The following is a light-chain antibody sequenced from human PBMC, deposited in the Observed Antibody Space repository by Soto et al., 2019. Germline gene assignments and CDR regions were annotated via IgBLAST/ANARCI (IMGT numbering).Light chain of an antibody. Sequence: EIVLTQSPGTLSLSPGERATLSCRASQSVSSSYLAWYQQKPGQAPRLLIYGASSRATGIPDRFSGSASGTDFTLTITGLEPEDFAVYYCQQRSNWPPITFGQGTRLEIK. CDR1: QSVSSSY. V-gene: IGKV3D-20*02. J-gene: IGKJ5*01. CDR2: GAS. CDR3: QQRSNWPPIT.